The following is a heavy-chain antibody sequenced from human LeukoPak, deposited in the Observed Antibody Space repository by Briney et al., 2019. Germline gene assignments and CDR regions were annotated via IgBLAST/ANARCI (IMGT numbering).Heavy chain of an antibody. CDR2: ISSSSYI. CDR3: ARWHYDSSGYYLFDY. V-gene: IGHV3-21*01. J-gene: IGHJ4*02. Sequence: PGGSLRPSCAASGFTFSSYSMNWVRQAPGKGLEWVSSISSSSYIYYADSVKGRFTISRDNAKNSLYLQMNSLRAEDTAVYYCARWHYDSSGYYLFDYWGQGTLVTVSS. D-gene: IGHD3-22*01. CDR1: GFTFSSYS.